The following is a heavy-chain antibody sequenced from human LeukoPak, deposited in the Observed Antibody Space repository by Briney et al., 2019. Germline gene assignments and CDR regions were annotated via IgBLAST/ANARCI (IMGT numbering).Heavy chain of an antibody. V-gene: IGHV4-59*08. J-gene: IGHJ3*02. D-gene: IGHD6-19*01. CDR1: DGSISSHY. Sequence: PSETLSLTCTVSDGSISSHYWSWIRQPPGKGLEWIGHFAYSGTTSYNASLKSRVTISVDTSKNQFSLTLTSVTAADTAVYYCARLHSSGWYGVYDIWGQGTMVTVSS. CDR2: FAYSGTT. CDR3: ARLHSSGWYGVYDI.